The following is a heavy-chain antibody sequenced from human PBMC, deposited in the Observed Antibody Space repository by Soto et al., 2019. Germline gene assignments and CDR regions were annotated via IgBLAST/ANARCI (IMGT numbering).Heavy chain of an antibody. V-gene: IGHV4-34*01. Sequence: SETLSLTCAVYGGSFSGYYWSWIRQPPGKGLEWIGEIKHSGSTNYNPSLKSRVTISVDTSKNQFSLKLSSVTAADTAVYYCARGRWGYYYGPGSYPCWFDPWGQGTLVTVSS. D-gene: IGHD3-10*01. J-gene: IGHJ5*02. CDR2: IKHSGST. CDR1: GGSFSGYY. CDR3: ARGRWGYYYGPGSYPCWFDP.